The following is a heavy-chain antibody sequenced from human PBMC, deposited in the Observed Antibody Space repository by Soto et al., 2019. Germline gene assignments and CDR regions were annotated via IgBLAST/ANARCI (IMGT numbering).Heavy chain of an antibody. J-gene: IGHJ4*02. CDR3: ARDRLPTLFDY. CDR2: IVVGSGNT. V-gene: IGHV1-58*02. CDR1: GFTFTSSA. Sequence: SVKVSCKASGFTFTSSAMQWVRQARGQRLEWIGWIVVGSGNTNYAQKLQGRVTMTTDTSTSTAYMELRSLRSDDTAVYYCARDRLPTLFDYWGQGTLVTVSS.